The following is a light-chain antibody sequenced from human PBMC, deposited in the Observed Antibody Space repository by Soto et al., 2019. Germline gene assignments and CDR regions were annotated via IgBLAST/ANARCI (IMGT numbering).Light chain of an antibody. CDR3: QQYNSYWT. V-gene: IGKV1-5*01. Sequence: GDRVTITCPSSQIMKYWLAWYNQKPRKAPNLRTYDPSKLESGVPSRFSGSRSGTEFTLTISSLQPDDFATYYCQQYNSYWTFGQGTKVDIK. CDR1: QIMKYW. CDR2: DPS. J-gene: IGKJ1*01.